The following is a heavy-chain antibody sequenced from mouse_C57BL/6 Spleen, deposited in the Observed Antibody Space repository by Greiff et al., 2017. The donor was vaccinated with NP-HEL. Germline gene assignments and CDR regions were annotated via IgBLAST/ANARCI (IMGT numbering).Heavy chain of an antibody. J-gene: IGHJ1*03. Sequence: EVKLMESGPGLVKPSQSLSLTCSVTGYSITSGYYWNWIRQFPGNKLEWMGYISYDGSNNYNPSLKNRISITRDTSKNQFFLKLNSVTTEDTATYYCARDGLYYYGSSYWYFDVWGTGTTVTVSS. CDR1: GYSITSGYY. V-gene: IGHV3-6*01. D-gene: IGHD1-1*01. CDR2: ISYDGSN. CDR3: ARDGLYYYGSSYWYFDV.